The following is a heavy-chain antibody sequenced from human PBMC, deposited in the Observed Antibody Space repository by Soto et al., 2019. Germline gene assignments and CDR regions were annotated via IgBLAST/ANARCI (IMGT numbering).Heavy chain of an antibody. V-gene: IGHV3-30*18. D-gene: IGHD6-19*01. CDR1: GFTFSGYG. Sequence: QAQLVESGGGVVQPGMSLRLSCAASGFTFSGYGMHWLRQAPGKGLEWAAVVSYDGNAKYYADSVEGRFTISRDNSKNTLYLHMNSLRTDDTAVYYCAKVGGWNNWYFDLWGRGTLVTASS. CDR2: VSYDGNAK. CDR3: AKVGGWNNWYFDL. J-gene: IGHJ2*01.